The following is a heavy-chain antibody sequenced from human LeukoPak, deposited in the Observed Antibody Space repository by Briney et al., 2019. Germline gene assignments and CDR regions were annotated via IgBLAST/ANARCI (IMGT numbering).Heavy chain of an antibody. Sequence: GGSLRLSCAASGFTFNSYAMNWVRQAPGKGLEWVSSISGSSTYIYYADSVKGRFTISRDNAKNSVFLQINNLRAEDTAIYYCARRGYYDSSGYDYWGQGTLVTVSS. J-gene: IGHJ4*02. CDR2: ISGSSTYI. CDR3: ARRGYYDSSGYDY. D-gene: IGHD3-22*01. CDR1: GFTFNSYA. V-gene: IGHV3-21*06.